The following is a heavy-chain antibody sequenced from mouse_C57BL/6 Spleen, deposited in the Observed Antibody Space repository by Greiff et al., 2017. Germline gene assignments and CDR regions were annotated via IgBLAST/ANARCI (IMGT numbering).Heavy chain of an antibody. Sequence: EVKLVESGEGLVKPGGSLKLSCAASGFTFSSYAMSWVRQTPEKRLEWVAYISSGGDYIYYADTVKGRFTISRDNARNTLYLQMSSLKSEDTAMYYCTRDDDGYSRGEYWGQGTTLTVSS. D-gene: IGHD2-3*01. V-gene: IGHV5-9-1*02. J-gene: IGHJ2*01. CDR1: GFTFSSYA. CDR2: ISSGGDYI. CDR3: TRDDDGYSRGEY.